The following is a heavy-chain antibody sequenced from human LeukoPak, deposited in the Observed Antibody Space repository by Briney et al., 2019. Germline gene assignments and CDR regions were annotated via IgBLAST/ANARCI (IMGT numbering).Heavy chain of an antibody. CDR3: ARTSPRYSSSSSLVI. Sequence: PGGSLRLSCAASGFTFSTYPMNWVRQAPGQGLESFSSISTSSSYIYYADSVKGRFTISRDNAKNSLYLQMDSLTAEDTAVYFCARTSPRYSSSSSLVIWGQGTLVTVSS. CDR1: GFTFSTYP. D-gene: IGHD6-6*01. V-gene: IGHV3-21*01. CDR2: ISTSSSYI. J-gene: IGHJ4*02.